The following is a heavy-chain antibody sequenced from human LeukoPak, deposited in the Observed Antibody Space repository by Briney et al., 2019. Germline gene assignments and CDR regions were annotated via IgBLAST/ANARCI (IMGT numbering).Heavy chain of an antibody. V-gene: IGHV3-9*01. CDR1: GFTFNDYA. J-gene: IGHJ4*02. CDR3: ASLRVITDALN. CDR2: ISWNSGSI. Sequence: PGRSLRLSCAASGFTFNDYAMRWVRQGPGKGLEWVSGISWNSGSIDYADSVKGRFTISRDNAKNSLYLQMNSLRAEDTAVYYCASLRVITDALNWGQGTLVTVSS. D-gene: IGHD3-10*01.